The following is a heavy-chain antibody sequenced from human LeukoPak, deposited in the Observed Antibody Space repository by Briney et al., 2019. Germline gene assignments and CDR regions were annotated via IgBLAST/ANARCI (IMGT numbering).Heavy chain of an antibody. D-gene: IGHD3-9*01. J-gene: IGHJ4*02. CDR3: ARGPTVEYDILTGYYRFDY. CDR1: GGSFSGYY. Sequence: SEALSLTCAVYGGSFSGYYWSWIRQTPGKGLEWIGEINHSGSTKYNPSLASRVTISLDTSKNQFSLKLNSVTAADTAVYYCARGPTVEYDILTGYYRFDYWGQGTLVTVSS. V-gene: IGHV4-34*01. CDR2: INHSGST.